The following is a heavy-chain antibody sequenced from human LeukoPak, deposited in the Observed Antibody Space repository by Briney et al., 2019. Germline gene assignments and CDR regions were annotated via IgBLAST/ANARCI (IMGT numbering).Heavy chain of an antibody. J-gene: IGHJ4*02. D-gene: IGHD3-22*01. CDR3: ARGVNYYGSSGYYYPAPFDY. Sequence: QAGGSLRLSCAASGFTVSSNYMSWVRQAPGKGLEWVSVLYSGGSTYYADSVKCRFTISRDNSKNTLYLQMNSLRAEDTAVYYCARGVNYYGSSGYYYPAPFDYWGQGTLVTVSS. V-gene: IGHV3-53*01. CDR1: GFTVSSNY. CDR2: LYSGGST.